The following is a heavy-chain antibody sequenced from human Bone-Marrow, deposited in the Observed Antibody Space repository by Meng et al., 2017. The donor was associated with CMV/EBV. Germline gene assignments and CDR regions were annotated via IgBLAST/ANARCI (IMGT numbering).Heavy chain of an antibody. Sequence: GESLKISCAASGFTFSDYYMSWIRQAPGKGLEWVSYISSSSSTIYYADSVKGRFTVSRDNAKNSLYLQMNSLRAEDTAVYYCARGGRKYTYYYYYGMDVWGQGTTVTVSS. CDR3: ARGGRKYTYYYYYGMDV. CDR2: ISSSSSTI. CDR1: GFTFSDYY. J-gene: IGHJ6*02. D-gene: IGHD6-6*01. V-gene: IGHV3-11*04.